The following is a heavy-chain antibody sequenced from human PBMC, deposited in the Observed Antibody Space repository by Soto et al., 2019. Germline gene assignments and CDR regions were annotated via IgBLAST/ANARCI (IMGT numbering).Heavy chain of an antibody. J-gene: IGHJ4*02. CDR2: IYYSGST. D-gene: IGHD6-13*01. CDR3: ARLPIAAAGTNFDY. V-gene: IGHV4-59*01. CDR1: GGSISSYY. Sequence: SETLSLTCTVSGGSISSYYWSWIRQPPGKGLEWIGYIYYSGSTNYNPSLKSRVTISVDTSKNQFSLKLSSVTAADTAVHYCARLPIAAAGTNFDYWGQGTLVTVSS.